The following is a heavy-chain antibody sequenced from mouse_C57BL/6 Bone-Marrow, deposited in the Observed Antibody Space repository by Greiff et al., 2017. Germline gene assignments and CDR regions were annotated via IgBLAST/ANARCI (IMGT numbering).Heavy chain of an antibody. V-gene: IGHV1-82*01. D-gene: IGHD1-1*01. J-gene: IGHJ3*01. CDR2: IYPGDGDT. CDR3: ARDGSVWFAY. Sequence: VHLVESGPELVKPGASVKISCKASGYAFSSSWMNWVKQRPGKGLEWIGRIYPGDGDTNYNGKFKGKATLTADKSSSTAYMQLSSLTSEDSAVYFCARDGSVWFAYWGQGTLVTVSA. CDR1: GYAFSSSW.